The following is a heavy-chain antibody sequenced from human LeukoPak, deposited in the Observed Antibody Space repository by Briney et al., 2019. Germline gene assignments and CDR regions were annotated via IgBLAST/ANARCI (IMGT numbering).Heavy chain of an antibody. D-gene: IGHD3-10*01. CDR2: ISYDGSNK. V-gene: IGHV3-30*18. J-gene: IGHJ4*02. CDR3: AKDGYGYYYGSGSPHPGF. CDR1: GFTFSSYG. Sequence: GGSLRLSCAASGFTFSSYGMHWVRQAPGKGLEWVAVISYDGSNKYYADSVKGRFTISRDNSKNTLYLQMNSLRAEDTAVYYCAKDGYGYYYGSGSPHPGFWGQGTLVTVSS.